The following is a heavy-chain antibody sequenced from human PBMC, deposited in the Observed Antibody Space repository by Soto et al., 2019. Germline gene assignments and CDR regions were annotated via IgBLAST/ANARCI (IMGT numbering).Heavy chain of an antibody. J-gene: IGHJ5*02. Sequence: SVKVSCKASGGTFSSYAISWVRQAPGQGLEWMGGIIPIFGTANYAQKFQGRVTITADESTSTAYMELSSLRSEDTAVYYCARDSPFDSSPHLNWFDPWGQGTLVTV. CDR3: ARDSPFDSSPHLNWFDP. CDR1: GGTFSSYA. V-gene: IGHV1-69*13. D-gene: IGHD3-22*01. CDR2: IIPIFGTA.